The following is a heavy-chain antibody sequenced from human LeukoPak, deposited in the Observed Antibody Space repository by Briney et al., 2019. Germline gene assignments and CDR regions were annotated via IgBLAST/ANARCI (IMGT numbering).Heavy chain of an antibody. Sequence: GGSLRPSCVASGFTFEDSGMHWVRQVPGRGLEWVSFIRKDGDTLYGDSVKGRFTVSRDNSKNSIYLQMNSLTIGDTALYFCGRDHPVASYWGQGTLVAVSP. J-gene: IGHJ4*02. CDR3: GRDHPVASY. D-gene: IGHD2-15*01. CDR1: GFTFEDSG. V-gene: IGHV3-43*02. CDR2: IRKDGDTL.